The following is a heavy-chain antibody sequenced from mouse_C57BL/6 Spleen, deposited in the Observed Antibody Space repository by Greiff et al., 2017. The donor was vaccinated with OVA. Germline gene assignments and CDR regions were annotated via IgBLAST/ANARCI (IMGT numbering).Heavy chain of an antibody. CDR1: GFTFSSYA. Sequence: EVQRVESGEGLVKPGGSLKLSCAASGFTFSSYAMSWVRQTPEKRLEWVAYISSGGDYIYYADTVKGRFTISRDNARNTLYLQMSSLKSEDTAMYYCTRYYYYDYFDYWGQGTTLTVSS. D-gene: IGHD2-4*01. V-gene: IGHV5-9-1*02. CDR2: ISSGGDYI. CDR3: TRYYYYDYFDY. J-gene: IGHJ2*01.